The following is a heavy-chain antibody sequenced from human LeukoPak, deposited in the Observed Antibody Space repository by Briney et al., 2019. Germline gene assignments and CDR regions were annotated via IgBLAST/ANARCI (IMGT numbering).Heavy chain of an antibody. CDR1: GYTFTSYG. J-gene: IGHJ3*02. CDR3: ARVVQQLVQDAFDI. D-gene: IGHD6-13*01. Sequence: GASVKVSCKASGYTFTSYGISWVRQAPGQGLEWMGWISAYNGNTNYAQKLQGRVTMTTDTSTSTAYMELRSLRSDDTAVYYCARVVQQLVQDAFDIWGQGTMVTVSS. CDR2: ISAYNGNT. V-gene: IGHV1-18*01.